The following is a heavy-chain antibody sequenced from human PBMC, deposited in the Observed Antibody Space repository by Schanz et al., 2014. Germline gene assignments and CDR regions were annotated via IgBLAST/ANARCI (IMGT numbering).Heavy chain of an antibody. CDR1: GFAFSTHA. CDR2: VSSDGNND. V-gene: IGHV3-30*03. Sequence: VQLMESGGGLVKPGGSLRLSCVASGFAFSTHAMHWVRQAPGKGLEWVALVSSDGNNDYYTDSVKGRFTISRDNAKNTLYLQMNTLRAEDTAVYYCARKMKLGVYGGKGHESLDIWGQGTMVTVSS. D-gene: IGHD4-17*01. CDR3: ARKMKLGVYGGKGHESLDI. J-gene: IGHJ3*02.